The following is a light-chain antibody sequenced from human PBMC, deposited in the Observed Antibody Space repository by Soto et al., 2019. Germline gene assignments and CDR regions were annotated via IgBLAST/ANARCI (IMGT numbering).Light chain of an antibody. CDR2: GPS. J-gene: IGKJ1*01. V-gene: IGKV3-15*01. CDR3: QQYNNWPPGT. CDR1: QSVSNN. Sequence: EIVMTQSPATLSVSPGERATLSCRAIQSVSNNLAWYQQKPGQAPRLLLYGPSTRATGLPARFSGSGSGTEFTLTISSLQSEDFAVYDCQQYNNWPPGTFGQGTKVEIK.